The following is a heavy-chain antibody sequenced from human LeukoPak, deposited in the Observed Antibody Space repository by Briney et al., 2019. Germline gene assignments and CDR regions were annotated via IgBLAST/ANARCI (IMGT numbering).Heavy chain of an antibody. Sequence: GGSLRLSCAASGFTFSSYAMHWVRQAPGKGLEWVAVISYDGSNKYYADSVKGRFTISRDNSKNTLYLQMNSLRAEDTAVYYCASSKAPKDYYYGMDVWGQGTTVTVSS. CDR1: GFTFSSYA. CDR3: ASSKAPKDYYYGMDV. V-gene: IGHV3-30-3*01. CDR2: ISYDGSNK. J-gene: IGHJ6*02.